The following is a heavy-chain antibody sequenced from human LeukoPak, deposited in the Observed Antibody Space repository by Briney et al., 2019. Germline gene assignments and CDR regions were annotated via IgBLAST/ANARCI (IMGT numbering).Heavy chain of an antibody. CDR2: ISWNSGSI. D-gene: IGHD3-22*01. CDR3: AKDYYYYDSSGLIDY. CDR1: GFTLDDYA. Sequence: GGSLRLSCAASGFTLDDYAMHWVRQAPGKGLEWVSGISWNSGSIGYADSVKGRFTVSRDNAKNSLYLQMNSLRAEDTALYYCAKDYYYYDSSGLIDYWGQGTLVTVSS. J-gene: IGHJ4*02. V-gene: IGHV3-9*01.